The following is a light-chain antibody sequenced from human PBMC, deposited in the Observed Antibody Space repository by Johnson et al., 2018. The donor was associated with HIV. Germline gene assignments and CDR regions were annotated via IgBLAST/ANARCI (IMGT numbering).Light chain of an antibody. CDR1: SSNIGNNY. Sequence: QFVLTQPPSMSAAPGQRVTISCSGSSSNIGNNYVSWYQQLPGTAPKLLIYDNNKRPSGIPDRFSGSKSGTSATLGITGLQTGDEADYYCGTWDSSLSANVFGTGTKVTVL. J-gene: IGLJ1*01. V-gene: IGLV1-51*01. CDR2: DNN. CDR3: GTWDSSLSANV.